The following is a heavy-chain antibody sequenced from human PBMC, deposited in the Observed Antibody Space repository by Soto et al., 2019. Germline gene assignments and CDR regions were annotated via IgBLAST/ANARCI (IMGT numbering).Heavy chain of an antibody. CDR3: ASRSTYFEPRFAFDI. D-gene: IGHD2-21*01. CDR2: INHSGDT. J-gene: IGHJ3*02. CDR1: GASFSGCY. V-gene: IGHV4-34*02. Sequence: QVQLQQWGAGLLKPSETLSLTCTVSGASFSGCYWSWIRQSPGKGLEWIGEINHSGDTNYNPSLKSRVTISVYTSKNQFSLKLNSMTAADTAVYYCASRSTYFEPRFAFDIWGQGTMGTVSS.